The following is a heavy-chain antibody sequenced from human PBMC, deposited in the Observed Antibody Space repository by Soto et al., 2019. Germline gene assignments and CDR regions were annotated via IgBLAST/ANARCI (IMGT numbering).Heavy chain of an antibody. J-gene: IGHJ5*02. CDR2: IYYSGST. V-gene: IGHV4-30-4*01. CDR1: GGSISSGDYY. D-gene: IGHD3-16*01. Sequence: QVQLQESGPGLVKPSQTLSLTCTVSGGSISSGDYYWSWIRQPPGKGLEWIGYIYYSGSTYYNPSLKXRXTXSXXTSKNQFSLKLSSVTAADTAVYYCARSMGAGWFDPWGQGTLVTVSS. CDR3: ARSMGAGWFDP.